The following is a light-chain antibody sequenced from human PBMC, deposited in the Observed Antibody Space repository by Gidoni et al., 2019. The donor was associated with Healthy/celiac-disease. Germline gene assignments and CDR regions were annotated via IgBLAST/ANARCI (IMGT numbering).Light chain of an antibody. CDR1: KSVDKY. CDR2: QDS. CDR3: QAWDSSTEV. J-gene: IGLJ2*01. Sequence: SSELTQTPSVFVSPGQPASITCSGAKSVDKYACWYQQKPGQSPVLVIYQDSKRPSGIPERFSGSNSGNTATLTISGTQAMDEADYYCQAWDSSTEVFGGGTKLTVL. V-gene: IGLV3-1*01.